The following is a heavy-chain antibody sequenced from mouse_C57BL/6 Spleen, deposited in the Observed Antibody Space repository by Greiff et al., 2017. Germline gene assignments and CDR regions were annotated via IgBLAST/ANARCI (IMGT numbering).Heavy chain of an antibody. V-gene: IGHV5-6*01. D-gene: IGHD4-1*02. Sequence: EVKVVESGGDLVKPGGSLKLSCAASGFTFSSYGMSWVRQTPDKRLEWVATISSGGSYTYYPDSVKGRFTISRDNAKNTLYLQMSSLKSEDTAMYYCARHPANWDGFDYWGQGTTLTVSS. CDR1: GFTFSSYG. CDR3: ARHPANWDGFDY. CDR2: ISSGGSYT. J-gene: IGHJ2*01.